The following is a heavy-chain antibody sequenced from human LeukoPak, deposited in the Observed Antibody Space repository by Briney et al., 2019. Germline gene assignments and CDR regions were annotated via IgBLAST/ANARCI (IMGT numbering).Heavy chain of an antibody. V-gene: IGHV4-59*01. CDR2: IYYSGST. Sequence: SETLFLTCTVSGGSISSYYWNWIRQPPGKGLEWIGYIYYSGSTNYNPSLKSRVTISVDTSKNQFSLKLSSVTAADTAVYYCAREGGYYGAHLVGDAFDIWGQGTMVTVSS. CDR3: AREGGYYGAHLVGDAFDI. D-gene: IGHD2-8*02. CDR1: GGSISSYY. J-gene: IGHJ3*02.